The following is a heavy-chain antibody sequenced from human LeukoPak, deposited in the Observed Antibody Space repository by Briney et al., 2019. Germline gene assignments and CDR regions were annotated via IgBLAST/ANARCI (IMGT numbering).Heavy chain of an antibody. V-gene: IGHV3-53*01. Sequence: GGSLRLSCAASGFTVSSNYMSWVRQAPGKGLEWVSVIYSGGSTYYADSVKGRFTISRDNSKNTLYLQMNSLRAEDTAVYYCARADSSGYYYYFDYWGQGTLVTVSS. CDR3: ARADSSGYYYYFDY. CDR1: GFTVSSNY. J-gene: IGHJ4*02. D-gene: IGHD3-22*01. CDR2: IYSGGST.